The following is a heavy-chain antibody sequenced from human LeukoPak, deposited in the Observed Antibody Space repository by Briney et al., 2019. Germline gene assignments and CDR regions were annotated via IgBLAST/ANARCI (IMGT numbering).Heavy chain of an antibody. Sequence: PGGSLRLSCAASGITVSGSYMSWVRQTPGKGLEWVSVLYSGGTTYYADSVKGRFTISRDNSKNTLYLEVNSLRAEDSAVYYCARDGSGYYYAFDIWGQGTTVTVSS. V-gene: IGHV3-66*01. D-gene: IGHD3-22*01. CDR2: LYSGGTT. CDR1: GITVSGSY. J-gene: IGHJ3*02. CDR3: ARDGSGYYYAFDI.